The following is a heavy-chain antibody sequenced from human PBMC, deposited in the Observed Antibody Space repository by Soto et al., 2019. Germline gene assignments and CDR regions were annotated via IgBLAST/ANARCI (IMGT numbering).Heavy chain of an antibody. J-gene: IGHJ4*02. Sequence: PGGSLRLSCAASGFTFSSYGMHWVRQAPGKGLEWVAVISYDGSNKYYADSVKGRFTISRDNSKNTLYLQMNSLRAEDTAVYYCAKDKQSYYDSSGYFDYWGQGTLVTVSS. D-gene: IGHD3-22*01. CDR1: GFTFSSYG. CDR2: ISYDGSNK. V-gene: IGHV3-30*18. CDR3: AKDKQSYYDSSGYFDY.